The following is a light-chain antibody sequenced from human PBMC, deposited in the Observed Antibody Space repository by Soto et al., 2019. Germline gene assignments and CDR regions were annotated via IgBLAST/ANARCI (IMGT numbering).Light chain of an antibody. Sequence: ELVVSLSLATVSVSPGERATLSCRASQSVSSNLAWHQQKTGQAPRILMYDASTRATGIPARFSGSGSGTELTITISSLQSEDCAVYYGQQYHNWPITFGQGTRLEIK. V-gene: IGKV3-15*01. CDR3: QQYHNWPIT. J-gene: IGKJ5*01. CDR1: QSVSSN. CDR2: DAS.